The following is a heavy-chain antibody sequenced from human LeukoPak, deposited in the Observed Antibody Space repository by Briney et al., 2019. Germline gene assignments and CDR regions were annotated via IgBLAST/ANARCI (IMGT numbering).Heavy chain of an antibody. D-gene: IGHD6-19*01. J-gene: IGHJ4*02. CDR2: IDTSGST. Sequence: GGSLRLSCAASGFTVSSNYMSWVRQAPGKGLEWVSVIDTSGSTYYADSVKGRFTISRDNSKNTLYLQMNSLRAEDTAVYYCARSPNYSSGWFDYWGQGTLVTVSS. V-gene: IGHV3-53*01. CDR1: GFTVSSNY. CDR3: ARSPNYSSGWFDY.